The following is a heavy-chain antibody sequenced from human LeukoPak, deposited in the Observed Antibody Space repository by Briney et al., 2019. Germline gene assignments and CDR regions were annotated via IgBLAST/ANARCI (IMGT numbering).Heavy chain of an antibody. CDR2: INPSGGST. D-gene: IGHD5-12*01. CDR3: ARDESGSGYGILPFNWFDP. J-gene: IGHJ5*02. CDR1: GYTFTGYY. Sequence: GASVKVSCKASGYTFTGYYMHWVRQAPGQGLEWMGIINPSGGSTSYAQKFQGRVTMTRDMSTSTVYMELSSLRSEDTAVYYCARDESGSGYGILPFNWFDPWGQGTLVTVPS. V-gene: IGHV1-46*01.